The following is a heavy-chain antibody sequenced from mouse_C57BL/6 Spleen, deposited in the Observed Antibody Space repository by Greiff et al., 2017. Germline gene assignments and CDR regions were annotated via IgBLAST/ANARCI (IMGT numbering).Heavy chain of an antibody. CDR3: ARNRMTTVVAHYYAMDY. D-gene: IGHD1-1*01. J-gene: IGHJ4*01. CDR1: GFTFSDYG. Sequence: DVKLVESGGGLVKPGGSLKLSCAASGFTFSDYGMHWVRQAPEKGLEWVAYISSGSSTIYYADTVKGRFTISRDNAKNTLFLQMTSLRSEDTAMYYCARNRMTTVVAHYYAMDYWGQGTSVTVSS. V-gene: IGHV5-17*01. CDR2: ISSGSSTI.